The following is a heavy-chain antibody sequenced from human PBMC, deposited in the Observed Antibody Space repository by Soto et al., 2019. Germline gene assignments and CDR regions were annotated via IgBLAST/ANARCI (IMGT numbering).Heavy chain of an antibody. CDR1: GFSFSSYA. D-gene: IGHD6-13*01. J-gene: IGHJ4*02. Sequence: EVQLLESGGGLVQPGGSLRLSCVASGFSFSSYAMSWVRQAPGKGLEWVSVISGSDGSTYYADSVKGRFTISRDNSKNTVYLQMNSLRAEDTAVYYCAKDRERDAWYEDYWGQGTLVTVSS. CDR2: ISGSDGST. V-gene: IGHV3-23*01. CDR3: AKDRERDAWYEDY.